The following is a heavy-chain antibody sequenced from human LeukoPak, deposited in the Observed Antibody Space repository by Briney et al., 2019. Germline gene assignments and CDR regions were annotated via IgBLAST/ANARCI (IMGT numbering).Heavy chain of an antibody. CDR1: GFTVSSNY. CDR2: TSGSGGNT. CDR3: VREDFAYVSETYRYWFDP. V-gene: IGHV3-23*01. D-gene: IGHD3-16*02. Sequence: GGSLRLSCAASGFTVSSNYMSWVRQAPGKGLEWVSVTSGSGGNTYYAGSVKGRFTVSRDNSANTLSLQMNSLTVADTAIYYCVREDFAYVSETYRYWFDPWGQGTLVTVSS. J-gene: IGHJ5*02.